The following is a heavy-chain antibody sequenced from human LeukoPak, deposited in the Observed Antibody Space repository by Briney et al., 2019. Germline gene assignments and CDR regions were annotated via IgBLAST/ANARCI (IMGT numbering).Heavy chain of an antibody. V-gene: IGHV3-30-3*01. D-gene: IGHD3-10*01. Sequence: GALRLSCAASGFTFRNYVIHWVRQAPGKGLEWVAVTSSDLNVKLYADSVKGRFTISGDNSRSTLYLQMNSLRPEDTAIYYCARKGYYGSGSPPSLYSDYWGQGTPVTVSS. J-gene: IGHJ4*02. CDR2: TSSDLNVK. CDR1: GFTFRNYV. CDR3: ARKGYYGSGSPPSLYSDY.